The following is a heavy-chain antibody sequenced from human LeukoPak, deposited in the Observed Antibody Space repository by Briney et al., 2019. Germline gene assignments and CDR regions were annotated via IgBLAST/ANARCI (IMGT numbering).Heavy chain of an antibody. CDR1: GGSISSSNW. D-gene: IGHD4-11*01. V-gene: IGHV4-4*02. CDR2: IYHSGST. J-gene: IGHJ4*02. Sequence: IPSETLSLTCTVSGGSISSSNWWSWVRQPPGKGLEWIGEIYHSGSTNYNPSLKSRVTISVDKSKNQFSLKLSSVTAADTAVYYCARGENDYSNYAYWGQGTLVTVSS. CDR3: ARGENDYSNYAY.